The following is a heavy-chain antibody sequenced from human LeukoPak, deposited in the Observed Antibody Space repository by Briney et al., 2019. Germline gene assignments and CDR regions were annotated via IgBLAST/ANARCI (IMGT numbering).Heavy chain of an antibody. CDR3: ATSGYSSSWYYSDY. D-gene: IGHD6-13*01. J-gene: IGHJ4*02. CDR1: GFSFSNYE. V-gene: IGHV3-48*03. Sequence: GGSLRLSCAASGFSFSNYEMNWVRQAPGKGLEWISFISPSDTTTYYADSVKGRFTISRDNSKNTLYLQMNSLRAEDTAVYYCATSGYSSSWYYSDYWGQGTLVTVSS. CDR2: ISPSDTTT.